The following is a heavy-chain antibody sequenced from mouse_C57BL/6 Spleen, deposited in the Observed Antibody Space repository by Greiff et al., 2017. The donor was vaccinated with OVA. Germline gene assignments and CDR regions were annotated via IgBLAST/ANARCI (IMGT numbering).Heavy chain of an antibody. J-gene: IGHJ2*01. CDR1: GYTFTSYW. CDR3: ARRGSSQYYFDY. CDR2: INPSNGGT. D-gene: IGHD1-1*01. V-gene: IGHV1-53*01. Sequence: QVQLQQPGTELVKPGASVKLSCKASGYTFTSYWMHWVKQRPGQGLEWIGNINPSNGGTNYNEKFKSKATLTVDKSSSTAYMQLSSLTSEYSAVYDCARRGSSQYYFDYWGQGTTLTVSS.